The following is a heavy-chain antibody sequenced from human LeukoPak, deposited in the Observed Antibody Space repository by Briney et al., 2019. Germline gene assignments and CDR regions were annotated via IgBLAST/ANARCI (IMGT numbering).Heavy chain of an antibody. Sequence: GGSLRLSCAASGFTFSSYSMNWVRQAPGKGLEWVSYISSSSSTIYYADSVKGRFTISRDNAKNSLYLQMNSLRAEDTAVYYCARDLGIRFGADDAFDIWDQGTMVTVSS. D-gene: IGHD3-10*01. J-gene: IGHJ3*02. CDR2: ISSSSSTI. V-gene: IGHV3-48*01. CDR3: ARDLGIRFGADDAFDI. CDR1: GFTFSSYS.